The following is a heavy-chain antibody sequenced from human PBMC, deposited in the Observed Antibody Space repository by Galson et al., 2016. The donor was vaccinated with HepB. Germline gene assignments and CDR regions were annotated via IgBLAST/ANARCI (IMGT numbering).Heavy chain of an antibody. J-gene: IGHJ4*02. D-gene: IGHD2-15*01. CDR3: ARDGFVASRVFDC. Sequence: SLRLSCAVSGFRISNNWMTWVRQSPDKGLEWVANIKPDGSEKYYVDSVKGRFTISRDNAKNSLYLQLNSLRAEATAVYYCARDGFVASRVFDCGGQGTLVVVSS. CDR1: GFRISNNW. V-gene: IGHV3-7*03. CDR2: IKPDGSEK.